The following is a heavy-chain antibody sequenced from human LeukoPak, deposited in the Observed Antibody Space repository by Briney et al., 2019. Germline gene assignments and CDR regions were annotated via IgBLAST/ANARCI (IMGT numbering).Heavy chain of an antibody. D-gene: IGHD5-18*01. J-gene: IGHJ4*02. CDR1: GFTFSDFH. CDR2: ISSSGSSI. Sequence: PGGSLRLSCAASGFTFSDFHMSWIRQAPGQGLAWVSYISSSGSSIYYADSVQGRFTISRDNAKNSLYLQLNSLRAEDTAVYYCARDPLLLQLWGTFDYWGQGTLVTVSS. V-gene: IGHV3-11*04. CDR3: ARDPLLLQLWGTFDY.